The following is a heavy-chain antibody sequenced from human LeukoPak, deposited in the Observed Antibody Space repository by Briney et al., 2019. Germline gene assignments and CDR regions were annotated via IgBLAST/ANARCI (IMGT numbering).Heavy chain of an antibody. Sequence: GGSLRLSCAASGFTFSSSAMSWVRQAPGEGLEWVSGISTSGGRTYYADSVKGRFTISRDNAKNSLYLYMDSLRAEDTAVYYCARNWEMPTILYFDSWGQGTLVTVSS. J-gene: IGHJ4*02. D-gene: IGHD5-24*01. CDR3: ARNWEMPTILYFDS. CDR2: ISTSGGRT. CDR1: GFTFSSSA. V-gene: IGHV3-21*01.